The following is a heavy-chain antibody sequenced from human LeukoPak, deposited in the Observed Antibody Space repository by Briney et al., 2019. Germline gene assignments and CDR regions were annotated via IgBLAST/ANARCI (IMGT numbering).Heavy chain of an antibody. J-gene: IGHJ4*02. V-gene: IGHV4-39*01. CDR1: GGSISSSSYY. CDR3: ARQSGSYYPHYFDY. D-gene: IGHD1-26*01. CDR2: IYYSGSS. Sequence: SETLSLTCPVSGGSISSSSYYWGWLRQPPGTGLDWIGSIYYSGSSDYNQSLKSRVTISVDTAKNQSSLKLSSVTAADTAVYYCARQSGSYYPHYFDYWGQGTLVTVSS.